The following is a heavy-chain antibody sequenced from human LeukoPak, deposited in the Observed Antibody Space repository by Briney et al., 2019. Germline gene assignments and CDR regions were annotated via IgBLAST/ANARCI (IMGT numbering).Heavy chain of an antibody. J-gene: IGHJ5*02. D-gene: IGHD2-15*01. CDR2: IYTSGSA. V-gene: IGHV4-61*02. CDR3: ARGKAPAATWFDP. Sequence: PSETLSLTCTVSGGSVSGGSHYWSWIRQPAGKGLEWIGRIYTSGSANYNPSLKSRVTMSVDTSKNQFSLKLSSVTAADTAVYYCARGKAPAATWFDPWGQGTLVTVSS. CDR1: GGSVSGGSHY.